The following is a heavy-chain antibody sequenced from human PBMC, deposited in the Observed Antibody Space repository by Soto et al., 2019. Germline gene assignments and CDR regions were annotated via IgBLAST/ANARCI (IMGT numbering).Heavy chain of an antibody. J-gene: IGHJ4*02. D-gene: IGHD3-10*01. Sequence: EVQLVESGGGLVKPGGSLRLSCAASGFTFSSYSMNWVRQAPGKGLEWVSSISSSSSYIYYADSVKGRFTISRDNAKNPLSLQMNSLRAEDTAGYYCARSPPMVRGAPDEYFDYWGQGTLVTVSA. CDR2: ISSSSSYI. V-gene: IGHV3-21*01. CDR1: GFTFSSYS. CDR3: ARSPPMVRGAPDEYFDY.